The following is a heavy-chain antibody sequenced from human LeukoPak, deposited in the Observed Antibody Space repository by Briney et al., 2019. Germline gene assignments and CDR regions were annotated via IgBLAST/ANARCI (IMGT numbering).Heavy chain of an antibody. V-gene: IGHV3-23*01. Sequence: GGSLRLSCAASGFTFSSYAMSWVRQAPGKGLEWVSAISGSGGSTYYADSVKGRFTISRDNSKNTLYLQMNSLRAEDTAVYYCAKEISSIAAAGISPDYWGQGTLVTVSS. CDR2: ISGSGGST. CDR1: GFTFSSYA. D-gene: IGHD6-13*01. J-gene: IGHJ4*02. CDR3: AKEISSIAAAGISPDY.